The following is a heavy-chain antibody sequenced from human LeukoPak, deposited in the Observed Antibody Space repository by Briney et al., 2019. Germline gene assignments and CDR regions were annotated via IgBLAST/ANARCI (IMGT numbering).Heavy chain of an antibody. CDR3: ARVSEYYFDY. CDR2: IHTSGST. CDR1: GGSISSGSNY. V-gene: IGHV4-61*02. Sequence: PSETLSLTCTVSGGSISSGSNYWSWIRQPAGTGLEWIGRIHTSGSTNYNPSLESRVTISVDTSKNQFSLKLSSVTAADTAVYYCARVSEYYFDYWGQGTLVTVSS. J-gene: IGHJ4*02. D-gene: IGHD3-10*01.